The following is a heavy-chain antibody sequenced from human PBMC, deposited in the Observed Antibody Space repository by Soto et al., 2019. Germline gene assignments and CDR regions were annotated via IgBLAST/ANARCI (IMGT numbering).Heavy chain of an antibody. Sequence: GESLKISCKGSGYSFTSYWIGWVRQMPGKGLEWMGIIYPGDSDTKYSPSFQGQVTISADKSISTAYLQWSSLRASDTTMYYCARLPYYYDSSGYYGGYFQHWGQGTLVTVSS. J-gene: IGHJ1*01. CDR1: GYSFTSYW. CDR3: ARLPYYYDSSGYYGGYFQH. V-gene: IGHV5-51*01. D-gene: IGHD3-22*01. CDR2: IYPGDSDT.